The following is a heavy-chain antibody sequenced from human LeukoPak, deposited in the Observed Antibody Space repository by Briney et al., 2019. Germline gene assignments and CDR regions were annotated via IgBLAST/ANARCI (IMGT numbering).Heavy chain of an antibody. V-gene: IGHV4-30-2*01. CDR1: GGSISSGGYS. CDR2: IYHSGST. J-gene: IGHJ5*02. Sequence: SETLSLTCAVSGGSISSGGYSWSWIRQPPGKGLEWIGHIYHSGSTYYHPSLKSRVTISVDRSKNQFSLKLSSVTAADTGVYYCARDGSGYSYGSSWFDPWGQGTLVTVSS. D-gene: IGHD5-18*01. CDR3: ARDGSGYSYGSSWFDP.